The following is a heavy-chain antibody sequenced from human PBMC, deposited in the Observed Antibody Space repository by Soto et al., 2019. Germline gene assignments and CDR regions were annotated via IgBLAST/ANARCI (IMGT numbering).Heavy chain of an antibody. CDR2: ISAHNGNT. Sequence: ASVKVSCKASGYTFTSYGISWVRQAPGQGLEWMGWISAHNGNTKSAQKLQGRVTMTTDTSTSTAYMDLRSLRPDDTAVYYCARDVREISGAYYYYGMDVWGQGTTVTVSS. CDR3: ARDVREISGAYYYYGMDV. J-gene: IGHJ6*02. D-gene: IGHD2-15*01. V-gene: IGHV1-18*01. CDR1: GYTFTSYG.